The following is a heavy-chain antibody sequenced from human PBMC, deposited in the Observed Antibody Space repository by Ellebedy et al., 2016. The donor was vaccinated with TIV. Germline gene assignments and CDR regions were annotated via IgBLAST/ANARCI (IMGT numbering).Heavy chain of an antibody. D-gene: IGHD1-26*01. Sequence: MPSETLSLTCAVYGGSFSGYYWSWIRQPPGKGLEWIGEINHSGSTNYNPSLKSRVTVSVDTSKNQFSLKLSSVTAEDTAVYYCARAEEYSVVLDWGQGTLVTVSS. CDR2: INHSGST. CDR1: GGSFSGYY. CDR3: ARAEEYSVVLD. V-gene: IGHV4-34*01. J-gene: IGHJ4*02.